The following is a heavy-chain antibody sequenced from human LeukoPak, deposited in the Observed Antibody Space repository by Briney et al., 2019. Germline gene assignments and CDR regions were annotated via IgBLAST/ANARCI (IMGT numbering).Heavy chain of an antibody. V-gene: IGHV4-28*01. CDR2: IYYSGST. J-gene: IGHJ3*02. Sequence: SETLTLTCAVSGYSISSSNWWGWSRPPPGKGQGWIGYIYYSGSTYYNPSLKSRVTMLVDTSKNQFSLKLSSVTAVDTAVYYCARSHEEAFVIWGQGTMVTVSS. CDR1: GYSISSSNW. CDR3: ARSHEEAFVI.